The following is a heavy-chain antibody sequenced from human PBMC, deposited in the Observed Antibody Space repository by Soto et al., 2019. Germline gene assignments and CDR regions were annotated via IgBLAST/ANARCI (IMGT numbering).Heavy chain of an antibody. V-gene: IGHV1-18*04. CDR3: SIRGVARGNY. J-gene: IGHJ4*02. D-gene: IGHD3-10*01. CDR2: ISAYTGNT. Sequence: QVQLVQSGAEVKKPGASVKVSCKTSGYIFTSNDITWVRQAPGQGLEWLGWISAYTGNTKYAQKLKGRVTMTTDTSTSTDYMELRSLRSDDTAVYYCSIRGVARGNYLGQGTLVTVSS. CDR1: GYIFTSND.